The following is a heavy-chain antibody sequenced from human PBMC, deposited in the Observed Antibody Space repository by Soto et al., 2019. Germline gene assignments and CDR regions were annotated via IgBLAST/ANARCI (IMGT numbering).Heavy chain of an antibody. CDR3: ARHLRGYFAY. CDR1: GGSISSYY. CDR2: IYYSGST. V-gene: IGHV4-59*08. Sequence: PSETLSLACTVSGGSISSYYWSWIRQPPGKGLEWIGYIYYSGSTNYNPSLKSRVTISVDTSKNQFSLKLSSVTAADTAVYYCARHLRGYFAYWGQGTLVTVSS. J-gene: IGHJ4*02.